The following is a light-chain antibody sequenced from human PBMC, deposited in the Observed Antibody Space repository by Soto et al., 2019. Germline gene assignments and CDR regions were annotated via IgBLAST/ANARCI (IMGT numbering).Light chain of an antibody. CDR1: QTISSW. J-gene: IGKJ2*01. V-gene: IGKV1-5*03. CDR2: KAS. Sequence: DIQMTQFPSTLSASIGDRVTITCRASQTISSWLAWYQQKPGKAPKLLIYKASSVETGVPSRFSGSGSETVSTLTISSLQPDDVATYYCQQYNSYPYTFGQGTRLEIK. CDR3: QQYNSYPYT.